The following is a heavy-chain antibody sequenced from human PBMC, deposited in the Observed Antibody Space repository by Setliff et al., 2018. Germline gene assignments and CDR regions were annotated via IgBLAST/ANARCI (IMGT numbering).Heavy chain of an antibody. CDR1: TFTFSKYA. CDR2: IDPYGSFT. J-gene: IGHJ4*03. Sequence: GSLRLSCVASTFTFSKYAITWVRQAPGKGLVWVSRIDPYGSFTAYADSVKGRFTISRDNAKDTVYLQMNSLRVDDTAVYYCARGLPGSGYSSGVLDFWGQGTMVTVSS. V-gene: IGHV3-74*01. CDR3: ARGLPGSGYSSGVLDF. D-gene: IGHD3-9*01.